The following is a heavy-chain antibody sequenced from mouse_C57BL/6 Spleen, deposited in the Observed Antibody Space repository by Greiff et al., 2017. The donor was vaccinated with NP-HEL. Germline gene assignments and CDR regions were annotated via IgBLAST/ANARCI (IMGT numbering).Heavy chain of an antibody. CDR1: GYTFTSYW. CDR2: IDPSDSYT. J-gene: IGHJ2*01. Sequence: QVQLQQSGAELVMPGASVKLSCKASGYTFTSYWMHWVKQRPGQGLEWIGEIDPSDSYTNYNQKFKGKSTLTVDKSSSTAYMQLSSLTSEDSAVYYCARRGVYYGSPYYFDYWGQGTTLTVSS. D-gene: IGHD1-1*01. CDR3: ARRGVYYGSPYYFDY. V-gene: IGHV1-69*01.